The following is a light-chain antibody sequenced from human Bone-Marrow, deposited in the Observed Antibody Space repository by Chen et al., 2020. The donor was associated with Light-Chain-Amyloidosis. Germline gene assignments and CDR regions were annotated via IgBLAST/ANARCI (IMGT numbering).Light chain of an antibody. V-gene: IGLV3-25*03. CDR3: QSADSSGTYEVI. CDR1: DLPTKY. Sequence: SYELTHPPSVSVSPGQTSRITCSGDDLPTKYAYWYQHKPGQAPLLVIHRDTERPSGISERFTGSSSGTTATLTISGVQAEDEADYHCQSADSSGTYEVIFGGGTKLTVL. J-gene: IGLJ2*01. CDR2: RDT.